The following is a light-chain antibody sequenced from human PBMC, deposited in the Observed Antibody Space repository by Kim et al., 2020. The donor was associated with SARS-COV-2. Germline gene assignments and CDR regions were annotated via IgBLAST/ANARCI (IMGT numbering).Light chain of an antibody. CDR1: QSVSTN. J-gene: IGKJ2*03. Sequence: GYTGERVTMNGRASQSVSTNLAWYNQKPGKGPRLLMYGVTTRAGGSPARFSGSGSGTDFNLTISGLQSEDMAVYYSHQYDDWPRSFGQGTKLEI. V-gene: IGKV3-15*01. CDR3: HQYDDWPRS. CDR2: GVT.